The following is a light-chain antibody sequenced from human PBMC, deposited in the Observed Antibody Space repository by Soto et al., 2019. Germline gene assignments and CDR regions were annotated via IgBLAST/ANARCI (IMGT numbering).Light chain of an antibody. Sequence: DIQITQSPSSLSASVGDRVTITCRASKDIAFYLAWYQQKPVEARKLLSYAASTLYCGVPSRFSGSGSGTDFALTITSLQAEDFATYYCQQLRMYPSTFGGGTK. CDR1: KDIAFY. CDR2: AAS. J-gene: IGKJ4*01. V-gene: IGKV1-9*01. CDR3: QQLRMYPST.